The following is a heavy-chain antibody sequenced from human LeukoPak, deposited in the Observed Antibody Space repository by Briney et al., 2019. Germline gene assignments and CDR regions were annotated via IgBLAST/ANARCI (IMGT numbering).Heavy chain of an antibody. CDR2: IYYSGST. CDR1: SGSISSYY. Sequence: PSETLSLTCTVSSGSISSYYWSWIRHPPGKGREWIGYIYYSGSTNYNPSLKSRVTISVDTSKNQFSLKLSSVTAADTAVYYCARDMVWSGYHNWFDPWGQGTLVTVSS. CDR3: ARDMVWSGYHNWFDP. D-gene: IGHD3-3*01. V-gene: IGHV4-59*01. J-gene: IGHJ5*02.